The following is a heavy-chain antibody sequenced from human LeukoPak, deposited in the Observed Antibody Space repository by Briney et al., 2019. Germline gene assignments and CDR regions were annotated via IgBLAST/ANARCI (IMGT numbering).Heavy chain of an antibody. D-gene: IGHD6-13*01. J-gene: IGHJ6*02. Sequence: PGRSLRLSCAAPGFTFSSYGMHWVRQAPGKGLEWVAVISYDGSNKYYADSVKGRFTISRDNSKNTLYLQMNSLRAEDTAVYYCAKDVSSWYDFGYYYYGMDVWGQGTTVTVSS. CDR3: AKDVSSWYDFGYYYYGMDV. CDR1: GFTFSSYG. V-gene: IGHV3-30*18. CDR2: ISYDGSNK.